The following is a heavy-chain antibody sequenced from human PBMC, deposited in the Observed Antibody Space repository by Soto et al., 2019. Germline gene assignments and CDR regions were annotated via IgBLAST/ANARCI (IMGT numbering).Heavy chain of an antibody. J-gene: IGHJ5*02. D-gene: IGHD2-2*01. Sequence: QVQLVQSGAEVKKPGASVKVSCKASGYTFTSYGISWVRQAPGQGLEWMGWISAYNGNTNYAQKLQGRVTMPTDTSTSTAYMELRSLRSDDTAVYYCAREGDRCISTSCYDWFDPWGQGTLVTVSS. V-gene: IGHV1-18*01. CDR2: ISAYNGNT. CDR1: GYTFTSYG. CDR3: AREGDRCISTSCYDWFDP.